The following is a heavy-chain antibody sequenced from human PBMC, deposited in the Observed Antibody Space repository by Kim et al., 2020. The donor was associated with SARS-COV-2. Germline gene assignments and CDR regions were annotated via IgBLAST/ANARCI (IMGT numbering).Heavy chain of an antibody. V-gene: IGHV1-46*01. CDR3: ARGRLPKGRAHWFDP. CDR2: INPSGGST. CDR1: GYTFTSYY. J-gene: IGHJ5*02. Sequence: ASVKVSCKASGYTFTSYYMHWVRQAPGQGLEWMGIINPSGGSTSYAQKFQGRVTMTRDTSTSTVYMELSSLRSEDTAVYYCARGRLPKGRAHWFDPWGQGTLVTVSS. D-gene: IGHD3-10*01.